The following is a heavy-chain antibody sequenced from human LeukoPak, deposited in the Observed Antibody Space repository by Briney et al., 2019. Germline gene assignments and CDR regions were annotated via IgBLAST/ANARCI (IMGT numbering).Heavy chain of an antibody. CDR2: INPDGSST. Sequence: GGSLRLSCAASGFTFSSYEMNWVRQAPGKGLVWVSRINPDGSSTTYADSVKGRFAVSRDNAKNTLYLQMNSLRAEDTAVYYCARVPRNYYGSGSALDYWGQGTRVTVSA. D-gene: IGHD3-10*01. CDR3: ARVPRNYYGSGSALDY. J-gene: IGHJ4*02. CDR1: GFTFSSYE. V-gene: IGHV3-74*03.